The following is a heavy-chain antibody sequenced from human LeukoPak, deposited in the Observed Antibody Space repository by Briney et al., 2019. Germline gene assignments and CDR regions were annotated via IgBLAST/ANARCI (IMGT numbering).Heavy chain of an antibody. CDR1: GYTFSSYY. CDR2: IIPSDGFT. D-gene: IGHD1-26*01. J-gene: IGHJ1*01. Sequence: VASVKVSCKASGYTFSSYYVHWVRQAPGQGLEWMGMIIPSDGFTSYAQKFQGRVTMTRDMSTSTVYMELSSLRSEDTAVYYCARDQFSGSYCFQHWGQGTLVTVSS. V-gene: IGHV1-46*01. CDR3: ARDQFSGSYCFQH.